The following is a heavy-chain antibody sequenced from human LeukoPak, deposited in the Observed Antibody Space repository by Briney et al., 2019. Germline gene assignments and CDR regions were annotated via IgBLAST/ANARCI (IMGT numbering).Heavy chain of an antibody. CDR3: AKDRGAAIPYYGMDV. Sequence: GGSLRLSCAASGFTFSSYAMHWVRQAPGKGREWVAVISYDGSNKYYADSVKGRFTISRDNSKNTLYLQMNSLRAEDTAVYYCAKDRGAAIPYYGMDVWGQGTTVTVSS. V-gene: IGHV3-30-3*02. J-gene: IGHJ6*02. CDR1: GFTFSSYA. CDR2: ISYDGSNK. D-gene: IGHD2-21*01.